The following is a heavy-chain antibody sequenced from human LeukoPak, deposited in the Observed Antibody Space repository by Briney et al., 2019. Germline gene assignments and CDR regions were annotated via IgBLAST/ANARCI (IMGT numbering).Heavy chain of an antibody. V-gene: IGHV3-48*03. CDR1: GFTFSSYE. CDR2: ISSSGSTI. CDR3: ARDLLGAYGSESPNSYYYYVMYV. Sequence: GGSLRLSCAASGFTFSSYEMNWVRQAPGKGLEWVSYISSSGSTIYYADSVKGRFTISRDNAKNPLYQQMHSLRAEDTAVYYCARDLLGAYGSESPNSYYYYVMYVWGKGTAVSVPS. J-gene: IGHJ6*04. D-gene: IGHD3-10*01.